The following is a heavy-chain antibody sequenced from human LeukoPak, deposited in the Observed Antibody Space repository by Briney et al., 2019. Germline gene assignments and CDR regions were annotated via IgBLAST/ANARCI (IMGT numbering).Heavy chain of an antibody. Sequence: ASVKVSCKASGGTFSSYAISWVRQAPGQGPEWMGWVNPNSGGTNYAQKFQGRVTMTRDTSISTAYMELSRLRSDDTAVYYCARVFGRQLPDYWGQGTLVTVSS. V-gene: IGHV1-2*02. D-gene: IGHD1-26*01. CDR1: GGTFSSYA. CDR2: VNPNSGGT. CDR3: ARVFGRQLPDY. J-gene: IGHJ4*02.